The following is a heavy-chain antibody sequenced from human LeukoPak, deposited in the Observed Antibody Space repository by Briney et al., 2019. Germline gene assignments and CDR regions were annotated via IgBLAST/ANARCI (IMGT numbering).Heavy chain of an antibody. D-gene: IGHD1-1*01. Sequence: GGSLRLSCAASGFTFSSVDMHWVRQPTGQGLEWVSTIGTASDTYYPGSVEGRFTLSRDNAKNSLYLQMNSLTAGDTAVYYCARGPPRGKYYYMDVWGKGTTVTVSS. CDR2: IGTASDT. CDR1: GFTFSSVD. J-gene: IGHJ6*03. CDR3: ARGPPRGKYYYMDV. V-gene: IGHV3-13*01.